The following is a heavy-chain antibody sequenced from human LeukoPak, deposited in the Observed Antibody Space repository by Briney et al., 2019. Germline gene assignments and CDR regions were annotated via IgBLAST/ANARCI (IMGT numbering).Heavy chain of an antibody. V-gene: IGHV3-30*18. CDR1: GFTFSSYG. D-gene: IGHD3-22*01. J-gene: IGHJ5*02. CDR2: ISYDGSNK. CDR3: AKDRDYYDSSWFDP. Sequence: GGSLRLSCAASGFTFSSYGMHWVRQAPGKGLEWVAVISYDGSNKYYADSVKGRFTISRDNSKNTLYLQMNSLRAEDTAVYYCAKDRDYYDSSWFDPWGQGTLVTVSS.